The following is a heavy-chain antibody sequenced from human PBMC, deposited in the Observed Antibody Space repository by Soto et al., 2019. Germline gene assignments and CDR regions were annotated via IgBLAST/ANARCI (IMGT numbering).Heavy chain of an antibody. J-gene: IGHJ3*02. D-gene: IGHD1-26*01. Sequence: SETLSLTCTVSSGSIGTYFWSWIRQPPGKGLEWIGYIYYSGTTNYNPSLKSRVTIFLDTSKNQFSLRLSSVTAADTAVYYCARGRGGTYDAFDIWGQGTLVTVS. CDR2: IYYSGTT. CDR1: SGSIGTYF. CDR3: ARGRGGTYDAFDI. V-gene: IGHV4-59*01.